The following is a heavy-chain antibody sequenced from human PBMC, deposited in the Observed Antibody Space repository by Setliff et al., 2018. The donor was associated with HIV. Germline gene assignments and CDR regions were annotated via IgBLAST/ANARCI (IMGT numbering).Heavy chain of an antibody. J-gene: IGHJ6*03. D-gene: IGHD3-3*01. Sequence: GGSLRLSCAASGLIFSSYWMSWVRQAPGKGLEWVANIKQDGSEKYYVDSVKGRFTLSRDNAKNSLYLQMNSLRAEDTAVYYCARDGTRLLAAMDVWGKGTTVTVSS. CDR2: IKQDGSEK. V-gene: IGHV3-7*01. CDR1: GLIFSSYW. CDR3: ARDGTRLLAAMDV.